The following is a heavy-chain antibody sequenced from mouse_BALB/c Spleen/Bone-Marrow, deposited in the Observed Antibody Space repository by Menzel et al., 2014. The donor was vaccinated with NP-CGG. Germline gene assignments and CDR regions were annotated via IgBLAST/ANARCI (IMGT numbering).Heavy chain of an antibody. D-gene: IGHD4-1*02. CDR1: GYTFTSYV. J-gene: IGHJ4*01. CDR3: ASHNWDYAMDY. Sequence: VQLQQSGPELVKPGASVKMSCMASGYTFTSYVMHWVKQKPGQGLEWIGYINPYNDGTKYNEKFKGKATLTSDKSSSPAYRELSSLTLEDFAVYYCASHNWDYAMDYWGQGTSVTVSS. CDR2: INPYNDGT. V-gene: IGHV1-14*01.